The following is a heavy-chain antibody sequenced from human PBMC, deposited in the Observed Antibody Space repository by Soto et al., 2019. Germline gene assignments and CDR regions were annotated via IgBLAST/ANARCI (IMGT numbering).Heavy chain of an antibody. D-gene: IGHD3-22*01. Sequence: SVKVSCKASGGTFSSYAISWVRQAPGQGLEWMGGIIPVFGTANYAQKFQGRVTITADESTTTAYMELSSLRSEDTAVYYCARDLKRYYDSSGYGYYYYGMDVWGQGTTVTVSS. CDR3: ARDLKRYYDSSGYGYYYYGMDV. V-gene: IGHV1-69*13. CDR2: IIPVFGTA. J-gene: IGHJ6*02. CDR1: GGTFSSYA.